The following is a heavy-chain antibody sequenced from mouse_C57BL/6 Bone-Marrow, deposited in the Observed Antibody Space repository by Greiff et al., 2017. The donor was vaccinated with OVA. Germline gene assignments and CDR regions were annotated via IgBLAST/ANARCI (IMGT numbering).Heavy chain of an antibody. CDR2: IYPGGGYT. CDR3: ARTHSYGSSHWYFDV. CDR1: GYTFTNYW. V-gene: IGHV1-63*01. Sequence: QVQLQQSGAELVRPGTSVKMSCKASGYTFTNYWIGWAKQRPGHGLEWIGEIYPGGGYTNYNEKFKGKATLTADKSSSTAYMQFSSLTSEDSAIYSCARTHSYGSSHWYFDVWGTGTTVTVSS. J-gene: IGHJ1*03. D-gene: IGHD1-1*01.